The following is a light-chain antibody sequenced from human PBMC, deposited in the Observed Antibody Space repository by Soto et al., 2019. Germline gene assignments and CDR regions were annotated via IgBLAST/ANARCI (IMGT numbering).Light chain of an antibody. J-gene: IGLJ1*01. Sequence: QSALTQPPSASGTPGQRVTISCSASTSNIGDNTVGWYQHLPGSAPKVLIYVNDQQPSGVPDRFSGSRSGTSASLTISGLQSEDESDYYCASWDDSLNVHVLRTGTKVTVL. CDR2: VND. CDR3: ASWDDSLNVHV. CDR1: TSNIGDNT. V-gene: IGLV1-44*01.